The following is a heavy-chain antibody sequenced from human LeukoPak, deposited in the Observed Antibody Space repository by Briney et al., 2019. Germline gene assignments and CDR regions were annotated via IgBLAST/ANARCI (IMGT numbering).Heavy chain of an antibody. CDR1: GFTFSNYA. J-gene: IGHJ4*02. V-gene: IGHV3-23*01. Sequence: GGSLRLSCAASGFTFSNYAISWVRQAPGKGLDWVSTIGGSGAKTFYADSVKGRFTISRDNSQNTVHLQMNALGAEDTAVYYCAKDPGLFTRGWDGNFWGQGTQVTVSS. CDR3: AKDPGLFTRGWDGNF. CDR2: IGGSGAKT. D-gene: IGHD6-19*01.